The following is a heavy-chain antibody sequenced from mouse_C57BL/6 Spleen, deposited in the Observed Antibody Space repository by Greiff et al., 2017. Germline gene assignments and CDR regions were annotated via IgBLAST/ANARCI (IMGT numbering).Heavy chain of an antibody. D-gene: IGHD1-1*01. J-gene: IGHJ2*01. CDR1: GFTFSDYG. Sequence: EVQGVESGGGLVKPGGSLKLSCAASGFTFSDYGMHWVRQAPEKGLEWVAYISSGSSTLYYADTVKGRFTISRDNAKNTLFLQMTSLRSEDTAMYYCARGLITTVVGYFDYWGQGTTLTVSS. V-gene: IGHV5-17*01. CDR2: ISSGSSTL. CDR3: ARGLITTVVGYFDY.